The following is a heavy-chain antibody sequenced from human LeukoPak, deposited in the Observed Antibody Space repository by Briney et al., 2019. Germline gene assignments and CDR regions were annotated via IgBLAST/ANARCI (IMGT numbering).Heavy chain of an antibody. CDR1: GFTFSTYD. V-gene: IGHV3-30*03. CDR2: ISNEGSNK. J-gene: IGHJ4*02. D-gene: IGHD6-19*01. Sequence: GGSLRLSCATSGFTFSTYDFHWVRQAPGKGLEWVALISNEGSNKYYADSVKGRFTISRDNSKNTLYLQMNSLRAEDTAVYYCAREGGGGWFDYWGQGTLVTVSS. CDR3: AREGGGGWFDY.